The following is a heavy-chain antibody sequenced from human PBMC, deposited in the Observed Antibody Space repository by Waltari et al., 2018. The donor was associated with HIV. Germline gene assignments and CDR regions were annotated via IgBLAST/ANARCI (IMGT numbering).Heavy chain of an antibody. CDR1: GFTFSPFA. D-gene: IGHD3-22*01. CDR2: ISYGVRNK. CDR3: ARDGHFYDSRPLDH. V-gene: IGHV3-30*04. J-gene: IGHJ4*02. Sequence: QVQLVESGGGVVQPGGSLRLSCVASGFTFSPFAFHWVRQAPGNGLERVALISYGVRNKVYADSGKGRFTISRDNSKNTLYLQMNSLRAEDTAVYYCARDGHFYDSRPLDHWGQGTLVTVSS.